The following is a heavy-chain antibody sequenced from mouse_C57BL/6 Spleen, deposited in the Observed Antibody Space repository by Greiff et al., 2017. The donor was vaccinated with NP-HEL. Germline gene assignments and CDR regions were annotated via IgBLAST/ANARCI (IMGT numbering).Heavy chain of an antibody. CDR2: INPSTGGT. D-gene: IGHD1-1*01. CDR3: ARVFIGYFDV. CDR1: GYSFTGYY. Sequence: VQLQQSGPELVKPGASVKISCKASGYSFTGYYMNWVKQSPEKSLEWIGEINPSTGGTTYNQKFKAKATLTVDKSSSTAYMQLKSLTSEDSAVYYCARVFIGYFDVWGTGTTVTVSS. J-gene: IGHJ1*03. V-gene: IGHV1-42*01.